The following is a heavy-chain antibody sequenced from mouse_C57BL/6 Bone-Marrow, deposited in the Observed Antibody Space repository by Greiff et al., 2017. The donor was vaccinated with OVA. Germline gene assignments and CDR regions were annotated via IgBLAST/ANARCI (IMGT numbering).Heavy chain of an antibody. Sequence: QVQLKQSGAELARPGASVKLSCKASGYTFTSYGISWVKQRTGQGLEWIGEIYPRSGNTYYNEKFKGKATLTADKSSSTAYMELRSLKSEDSAVYFCARWLRLAYWGQGTLVTVSA. V-gene: IGHV1-81*01. D-gene: IGHD2-2*01. CDR3: ARWLRLAY. CDR2: IYPRSGNT. CDR1: GYTFTSYG. J-gene: IGHJ3*01.